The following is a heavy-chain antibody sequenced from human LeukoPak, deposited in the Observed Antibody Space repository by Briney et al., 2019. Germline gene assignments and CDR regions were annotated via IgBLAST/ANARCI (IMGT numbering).Heavy chain of an antibody. Sequence: PGGSLRLSCAASGFTFSSYGMSWVRQAPGKGLEWVSAISGSGGSTYYADSVKGRFTISRDNAKNSLYLQMNSLRAEDTAVYYCAREEGGVVLMVYAPLYYFDYWGQGTLVTVSS. CDR2: ISGSGGST. V-gene: IGHV3-23*01. CDR3: AREEGGVVLMVYAPLYYFDY. J-gene: IGHJ4*02. CDR1: GFTFSSYG. D-gene: IGHD2-8*01.